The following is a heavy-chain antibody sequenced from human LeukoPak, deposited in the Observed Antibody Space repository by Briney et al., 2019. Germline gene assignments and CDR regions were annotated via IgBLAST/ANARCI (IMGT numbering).Heavy chain of an antibody. J-gene: IGHJ4*02. CDR2: IYYSGST. V-gene: IGHV4-39*01. Sequence: TFSSYAMSWVRQAPGKGLEWIGSIYYSGSTYCNPSLKSRVTISVDTSKNQFSLKLRSVTAADTAVYYCARHLGTWGQGTLVTVSS. CDR3: ARHLGT. CDR1: TFSSYA. D-gene: IGHD1-26*01.